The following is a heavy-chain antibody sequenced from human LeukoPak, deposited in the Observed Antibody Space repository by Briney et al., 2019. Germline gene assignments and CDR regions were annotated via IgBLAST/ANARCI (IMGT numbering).Heavy chain of an antibody. CDR2: IWYDGSDK. Sequence: AGGSLRLSCAASGFTFNTYGMNWVRQAPGKGLEWVAIIWYDGSDKYYAESVKGRFTISRDNSKNTLYLQVNSLRAEDTAVYYCARVGCTGGSCLAYNYYATDVWGQGTTVTVSS. J-gene: IGHJ6*02. CDR3: ARVGCTGGSCLAYNYYATDV. CDR1: GFTFNTYG. D-gene: IGHD2-15*01. V-gene: IGHV3-33*01.